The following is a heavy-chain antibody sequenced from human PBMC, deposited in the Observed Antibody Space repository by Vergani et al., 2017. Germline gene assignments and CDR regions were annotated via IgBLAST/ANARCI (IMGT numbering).Heavy chain of an antibody. CDR3: ARVPNDDGDYRGYYYYYMDV. J-gene: IGHJ6*03. CDR2: IYYSGST. D-gene: IGHD4-17*01. Sequence: QLQLQESGPGLVKPSETLSLTCTVSGGSISSSSYYWGWIRQPPGKGLEWIGSIYYSGSTYYNPSLKSRVTISVDTSKNQFSLKLSSVTAADTAVYYCARVPNDDGDYRGYYYYYMDVWGKGTTVTVSS. CDR1: GGSISSSSYY. V-gene: IGHV4-39*07.